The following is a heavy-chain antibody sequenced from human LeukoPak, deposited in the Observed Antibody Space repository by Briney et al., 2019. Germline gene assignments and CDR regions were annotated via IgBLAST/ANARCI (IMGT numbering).Heavy chain of an antibody. D-gene: IGHD6-25*01. CDR1: GFTFDDYA. CDR3: AIAAGWELGY. V-gene: IGHV3-9*01. CDR2: ISWNSGSI. Sequence: GRSLRLSCAASGFTFDDYAMHWVRQAPGKGLEWVSGISWNSGSIGYADSVKGRFTISRDNAKNSLYLQMNSLRAEDTAVYYCAIAAGWELGYWGQGTLVTVSS. J-gene: IGHJ4*02.